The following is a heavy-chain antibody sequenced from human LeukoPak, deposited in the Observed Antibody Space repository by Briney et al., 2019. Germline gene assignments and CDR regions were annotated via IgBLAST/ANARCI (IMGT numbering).Heavy chain of an antibody. CDR1: GFTFGTYW. J-gene: IGHJ4*02. D-gene: IGHD3-10*01. Sequence: PGGSLGLSCGASGFTFGTYWMHWVRQAPGKGLVWVSGINSDGGTTTYADSVKGRFTISRDNAKNTLYLQMNNLRAEDTAIYYCATDSYVSGSYYRLFYWGQGTLVTVSS. CDR3: ATDSYVSGSYYRLFY. V-gene: IGHV3-74*01. CDR2: INSDGGTT.